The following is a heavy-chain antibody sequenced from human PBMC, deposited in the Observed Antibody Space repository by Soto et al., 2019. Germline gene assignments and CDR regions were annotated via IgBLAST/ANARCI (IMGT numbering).Heavy chain of an antibody. Sequence: GASVKVSCKASGYTFTGYYMHWVRQAPGQGLEWMGWINPNSGGTNYAQKFQGWVTMTRDTSISTAYMELSRLRSDDTAVYYCARALPRNLDPFIGVAPEVRAYDAFDSWGQGTMVTVSS. V-gene: IGHV1-2*04. CDR1: GYTFTGYY. CDR2: INPNSGGT. J-gene: IGHJ3*02. CDR3: ARALPRNLDPFIGVAPEVRAYDAFDS. D-gene: IGHD2-21*01.